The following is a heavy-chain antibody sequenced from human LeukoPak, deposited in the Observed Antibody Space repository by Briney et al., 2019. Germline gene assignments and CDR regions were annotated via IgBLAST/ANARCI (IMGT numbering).Heavy chain of an antibody. J-gene: IGHJ4*02. CDR3: ARVSDDFWSGYTIDY. D-gene: IGHD3-3*01. CDR2: ISSSSSYI. Sequence: PGGSLRLSCAVSGFTVTNDYMNWVRQAPGKGLEWVSSISSSSSYIYYADSVKGRFTISRDNAKNSLYLQMNSLRAEDTAVYYCARVSDDFWSGYTIDYWGQGTLVTVSS. V-gene: IGHV3-21*01. CDR1: GFTVTNDY.